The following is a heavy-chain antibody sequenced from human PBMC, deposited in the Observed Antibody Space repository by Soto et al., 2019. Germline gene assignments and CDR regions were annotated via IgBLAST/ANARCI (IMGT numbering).Heavy chain of an antibody. CDR2: ISGSGGST. D-gene: IGHD3-16*01. J-gene: IGHJ4*02. CDR1: GFTFSSYA. CDR3: AKDGDYDYIWGSYYRKSTHYFDY. V-gene: IGHV3-23*01. Sequence: EVQLLESGGGLVQPGGSLRLSCAASGFTFSSYAMSWVRQAPGKGLEWVSAISGSGGSTYYADSVKGRFTISRDNSKNTLYLQMNSLRAEDTAVYYCAKDGDYDYIWGSYYRKSTHYFDYWGQGTLVTVSS.